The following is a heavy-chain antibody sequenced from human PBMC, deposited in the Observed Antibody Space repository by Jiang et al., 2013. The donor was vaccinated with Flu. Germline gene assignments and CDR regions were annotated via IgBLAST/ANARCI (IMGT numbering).Heavy chain of an antibody. Sequence: VESGGGLVQPGGSLRLSCAASGFTFSRYRMNWVRQAPGKGLEWVSYISDSSSATYYADSVKGRFTISRDDAKNSQYLQMNSLRAEDTAVYYCARDRRDSSGWYPFDYWGQGTLVTVSS. CDR2: ISDSSSAT. CDR3: ARDRRDSSGWYPFDY. V-gene: IGHV3-48*01. CDR1: GFTFSRYR. J-gene: IGHJ4*02. D-gene: IGHD6-19*01.